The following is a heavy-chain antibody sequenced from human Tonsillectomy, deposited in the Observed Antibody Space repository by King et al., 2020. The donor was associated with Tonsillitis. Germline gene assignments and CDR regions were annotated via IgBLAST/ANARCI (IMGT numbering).Heavy chain of an antibody. V-gene: IGHV4-59*01. CDR1: GGSISSYY. Sequence: QLQESGPGLVKPSETLSLTCTVSGGSISSYYWSWIRQPPWKGLEWIGYIYYSGSTNYNPSLKSRVTISVDTSKNQFSLKLSSVTAADTAVYYCARVAYYYDSSGHYTGWFDPWGQGTLVTVSS. J-gene: IGHJ5*02. CDR2: IYYSGST. D-gene: IGHD3-22*01. CDR3: ARVAYYYDSSGHYTGWFDP.